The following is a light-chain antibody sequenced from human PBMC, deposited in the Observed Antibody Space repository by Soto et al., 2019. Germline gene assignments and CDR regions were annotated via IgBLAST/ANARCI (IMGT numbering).Light chain of an antibody. Sequence: ESVLTQSPATLSVSPGGRATLSSGASQSVSSNLAWYQQKPGQAPRLLIYGASTRATGFPARFSGSGSGTEFTLTISSLQSEDFAVYYCQQYNNWPLTFGGGTKVDIK. CDR3: QQYNNWPLT. CDR2: GAS. V-gene: IGKV3-15*01. J-gene: IGKJ4*01. CDR1: QSVSSN.